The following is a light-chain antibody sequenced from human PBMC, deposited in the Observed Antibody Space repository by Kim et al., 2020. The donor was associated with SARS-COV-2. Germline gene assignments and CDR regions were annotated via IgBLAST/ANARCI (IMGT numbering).Light chain of an antibody. CDR1: KLGDKY. CDR3: QAWDSSTVV. V-gene: IGLV3-1*01. Sequence: SVSPGQTASITCSGDKLGDKYACWYQQKPGQSPVLVIYQDSKRPSGSPERFSGSNSGNTATLTISGTQAMDEADYYCQAWDSSTVVFGGGTKGTVL. J-gene: IGLJ2*01. CDR2: QDS.